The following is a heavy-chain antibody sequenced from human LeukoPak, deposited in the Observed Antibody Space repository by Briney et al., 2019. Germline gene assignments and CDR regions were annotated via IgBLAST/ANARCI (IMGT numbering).Heavy chain of an antibody. Sequence: NPSETLSLTCTVSGGSISSYYWSWIRQPPGKGLEWIGYIYYSGSTNYNPSLKSRVTISVDTSKNQFSLKLSSVTAADTAVYYCARALYSSRRPFDYWGQGTLVTVSS. CDR2: IYYSGST. V-gene: IGHV4-59*01. J-gene: IGHJ4*02. D-gene: IGHD6-13*01. CDR1: GGSISSYY. CDR3: ARALYSSRRPFDY.